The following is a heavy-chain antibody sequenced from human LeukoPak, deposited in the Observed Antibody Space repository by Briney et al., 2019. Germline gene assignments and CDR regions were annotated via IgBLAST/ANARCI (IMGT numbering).Heavy chain of an antibody. CDR3: ARAEMATNTADFDY. J-gene: IGHJ4*02. CDR1: GFTFSSYS. D-gene: IGHD5-24*01. Sequence: KPGGSLRLSCAASGFTFSSYSMNWVRQAPGKGLEWVSSISSSSSYIYYADSVKGRFTISRDNAKNSLYLQMNSLRAEDTAVYYCARAEMATNTADFDYWGPGTLVTVSS. CDR2: ISSSSSYI. V-gene: IGHV3-21*01.